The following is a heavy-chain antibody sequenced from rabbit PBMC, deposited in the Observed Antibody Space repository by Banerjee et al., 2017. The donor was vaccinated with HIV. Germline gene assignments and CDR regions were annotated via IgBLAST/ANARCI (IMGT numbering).Heavy chain of an antibody. Sequence: QEQLVESGGDLVKPEGSLTLTCTASGFSFSSSYYMCWVRQAPGKGLEWIGCIYAGDSDSTHYASWAKGRFTISKTSSTSMTLQMTTLTVADTATYFCARGRGALDVGWPQDLWGPGTLVTVS. J-gene: IGHJ4*01. D-gene: IGHD1-1*01. V-gene: IGHV1S45*01. CDR1: GFSFSSSYY. CDR3: ARGRGALDVGWPQDL. CDR2: IYAGDSDST.